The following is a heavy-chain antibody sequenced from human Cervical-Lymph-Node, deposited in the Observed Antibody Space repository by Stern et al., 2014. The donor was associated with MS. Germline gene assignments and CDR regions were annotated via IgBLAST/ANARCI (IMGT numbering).Heavy chain of an antibody. J-gene: IGHJ4*02. Sequence: QMQLVQSGSELKEPGASVKVSCKASGYTFTNYAINWVRQAPGQGLEWMGWIKTNAGNPTYAQGFTGRFVFSLDTSVSTAYLQISSLKAEDTALYYCARVVGVTGVSSYTYWGQGTLVTVSS. V-gene: IGHV7-4-1*02. D-gene: IGHD1-26*01. CDR3: ARVVGVTGVSSYTY. CDR2: IKTNAGNP. CDR1: GYTFTNYA.